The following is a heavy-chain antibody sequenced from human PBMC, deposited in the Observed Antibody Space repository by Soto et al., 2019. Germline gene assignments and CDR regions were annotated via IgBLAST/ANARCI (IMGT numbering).Heavy chain of an antibody. V-gene: IGHV1-46*01. CDR3: ARVVPGAEAWFGP. J-gene: IGHJ5*02. CDR1: GYTFTSYY. D-gene: IGHD2-2*01. CDR2: INPSGGST. Sequence: ASVKVSCKASGYTFTSYYMHWVRQAPGQGLESMGIINPSGGSTSYAQKFQGRVTMTRDTSTSTVSMELSSLRSDDTAVYYCARVVPGAEAWFGPWGQGTLVTVSS.